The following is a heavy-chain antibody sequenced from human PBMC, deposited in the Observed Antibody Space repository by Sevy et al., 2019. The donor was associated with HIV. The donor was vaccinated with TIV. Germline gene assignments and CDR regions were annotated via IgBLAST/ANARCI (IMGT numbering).Heavy chain of an antibody. D-gene: IGHD2-15*01. CDR2: ISESGDNT. J-gene: IGHJ5*02. Sequence: GGSLRLSCAASGFTFRNYAMSWVRQAPGKGLECVSAISESGDNTYYEDSVKGRFTISRDNSKNTLYLQMKSLRAEDTAVYYCAGGYCSGGNCYPHNWFDPWGQGTLVTVSS. CDR1: GFTFRNYA. CDR3: AGGYCSGGNCYPHNWFDP. V-gene: IGHV3-23*01.